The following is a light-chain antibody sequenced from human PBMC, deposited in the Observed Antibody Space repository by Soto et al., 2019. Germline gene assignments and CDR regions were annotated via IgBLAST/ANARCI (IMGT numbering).Light chain of an antibody. V-gene: IGKV1-39*01. CDR3: QQSYNSPQT. Sequence: DIQMTQSPSSLFASVGDRVSITCRASQGIGNNLGWYQQKPGKAPKLLIYAASSLQSGVPSRFSGSGSGTDFTLTISSLQPEDFATYSCQQSYNSPQTFGRGTKVDI. J-gene: IGKJ1*01. CDR1: QGIGNN. CDR2: AAS.